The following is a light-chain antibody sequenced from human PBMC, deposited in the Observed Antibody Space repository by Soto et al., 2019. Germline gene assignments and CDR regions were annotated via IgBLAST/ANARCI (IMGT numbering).Light chain of an antibody. CDR1: QSLSKTY. CDR3: QHYVSPPWT. V-gene: IGKV3-20*01. J-gene: IGKJ1*01. Sequence: DIVLTQSPGTLSLSPGARATLSCRASQSLSKTYLAWYQKKPGQAPRLLIDGASSRATGTPDRFSGSGSGTDCTLTISRLEPEDFAVYYCQHYVSPPWTFGQGTKVEIK. CDR2: GAS.